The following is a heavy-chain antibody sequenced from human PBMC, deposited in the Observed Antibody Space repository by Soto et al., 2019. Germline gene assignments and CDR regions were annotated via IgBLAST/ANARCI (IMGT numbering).Heavy chain of an antibody. J-gene: IGHJ3*02. D-gene: IGHD2-21*01. V-gene: IGHV3-64*01. Sequence: EVQLVESGGDLVQPGGSLRLSCAASGFTFSSSAMHWVRQAPGKGLEYVSSISSDGGNTYYANSVKGGFTISRDNSKNILSLQMGSLRAVDMLVYYCVRRRDVWSAFEIWCHWTIVTVSP. CDR3: VRRRDVWSAFEI. CDR1: GFTFSSSA. CDR2: ISSDGGNT.